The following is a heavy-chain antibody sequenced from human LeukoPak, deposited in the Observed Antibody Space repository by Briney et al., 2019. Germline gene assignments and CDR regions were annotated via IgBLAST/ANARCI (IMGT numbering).Heavy chain of an antibody. CDR1: GFTFSSYE. J-gene: IGHJ4*01. CDR2: ISSSGSTI. CDR3: ARDAAMAGFDY. D-gene: IGHD5-18*01. Sequence: PGGSLRLSCAASGFTFSSYEMNWVRQAPGKGLEWVSYISSSGSTIYYADSVKGRFTISRDNAKNSLYLQMNSLRAEDTDVYYCARDAAMAGFDYWGQGTLVTVSS. V-gene: IGHV3-48*03.